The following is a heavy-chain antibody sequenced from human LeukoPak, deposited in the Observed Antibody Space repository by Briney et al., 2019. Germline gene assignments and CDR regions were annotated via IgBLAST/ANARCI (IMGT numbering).Heavy chain of an antibody. CDR1: VGSFSGYY. J-gene: IGHJ3*02. CDR3: ARGLTTVTAGEYAFDT. Sequence: SETLSLTCAVYVGSFSGYYWSWIRQSPGRGLEWIGEINHSGSTNYNPSLKSRVTISVDTSKNQFSLNLDSVTAADTAVYYCARGLTTVTAGEYAFDTWGQGSRVTVSS. V-gene: IGHV4-34*01. D-gene: IGHD4-17*01. CDR2: INHSGST.